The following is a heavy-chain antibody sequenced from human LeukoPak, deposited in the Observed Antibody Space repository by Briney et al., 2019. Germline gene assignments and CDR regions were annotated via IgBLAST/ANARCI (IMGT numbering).Heavy chain of an antibody. CDR1: GFTFSSCS. Sequence: PGGSLRLSCAASGFTFSSCSMNWVRQAPGKGLGWVSSISSSSSYIYYADSVKGRFTISRDNAKNSLYLQMNSLRAEDTAVYYCARVPRYNWNDFGYWGQGTLVTVSS. CDR2: ISSSSSYI. J-gene: IGHJ4*02. V-gene: IGHV3-21*01. CDR3: ARVPRYNWNDFGY. D-gene: IGHD1-20*01.